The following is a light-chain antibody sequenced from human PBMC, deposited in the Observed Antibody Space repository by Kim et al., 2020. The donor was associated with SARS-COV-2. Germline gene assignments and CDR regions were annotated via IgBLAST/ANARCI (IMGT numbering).Light chain of an antibody. J-gene: IGKJ4*01. Sequence: SASAGARVDMSCRTSQGISNYLDWYQQKPGKVTYLPIYTASTLQSGVPSRFSGSGSGTDFALTISSLQPEDVATYYCQKYSSGPPTFGGGTKLEI. CDR3: QKYSSGPPT. CDR2: TAS. CDR1: QGISNY. V-gene: IGKV1-27*01.